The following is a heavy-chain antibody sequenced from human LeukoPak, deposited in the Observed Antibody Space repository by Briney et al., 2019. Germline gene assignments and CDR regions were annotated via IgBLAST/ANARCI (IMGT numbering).Heavy chain of an antibody. CDR2: IYYSGST. D-gene: IGHD6-6*01. J-gene: IGHJ4*02. CDR3: ARQSGSSSGLDY. V-gene: IGHV4-39*01. Sequence: SETLSLTCTVCGGSISSSSYYWGWIRQPPGKGLEWIGSIYYSGSTYYNPSLKSRVTISVDTSKNQFSLKLRSVTAADTAVYYCARQSGSSSGLDYWGQGTLVTVSS. CDR1: GGSISSSSYY.